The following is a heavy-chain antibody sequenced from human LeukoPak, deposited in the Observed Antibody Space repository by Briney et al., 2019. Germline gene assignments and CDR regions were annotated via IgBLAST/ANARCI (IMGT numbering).Heavy chain of an antibody. CDR3: AREGGSYYDNAFDI. J-gene: IGHJ3*02. D-gene: IGHD1-26*01. CDR1: GGSISSHY. CDR2: IYYSGNT. Sequence: SETLSLTCTVSGGSISSHYWSWIRQPPGKGLEWIGYIYYSGNTNYNPSLKSRVTISVDTSKNQFSLKLSSVTAADTAVYYCAREGGSYYDNAFDIWGQGTMVTVSS. V-gene: IGHV4-59*11.